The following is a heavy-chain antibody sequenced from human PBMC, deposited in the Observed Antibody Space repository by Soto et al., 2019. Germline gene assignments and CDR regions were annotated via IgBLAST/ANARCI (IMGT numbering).Heavy chain of an antibody. D-gene: IGHD6-6*01. CDR2: IYYSGST. J-gene: IGHJ5*02. V-gene: IGHV4-31*03. Sequence: QVQLQESGPGLVKPSQTLSLICTVSGGSISSGGYYWSWIRQHPGKGLEWIGYIYYSGSTYYNPSLKRRVTVSLDTSQNQFSLRLSSVTAADTAVYCCARVCRMRAKGAQLVRVGVPTGWFDPWGQGTLVTVSS. CDR3: ARVCRMRAKGAQLVRVGVPTGWFDP. CDR1: GGSISSGGYY.